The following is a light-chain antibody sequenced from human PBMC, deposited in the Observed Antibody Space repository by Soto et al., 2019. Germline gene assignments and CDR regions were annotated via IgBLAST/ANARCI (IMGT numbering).Light chain of an antibody. Sequence: QSVLAQPASVAGSPGQSITISCTGTSSDFCGYNYVSWYQQHPGKAPKLMIYEVSNRPSGVSNRFSGSKSGNTASLTISGLQAEDEADYYCSSYTSSSTLPYVFGTGTKVTVL. CDR2: EVS. J-gene: IGLJ1*01. CDR1: SSDFCGYNY. V-gene: IGLV2-14*01. CDR3: SSYTSSSTLPYV.